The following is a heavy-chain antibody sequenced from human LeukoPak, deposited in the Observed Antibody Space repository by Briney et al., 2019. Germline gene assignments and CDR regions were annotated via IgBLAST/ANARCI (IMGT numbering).Heavy chain of an antibody. Sequence: GGSLRLSCAASGFTFSSYSMNWVRQAPGKGLEWVSSISSSSSYIYYADSVKGRFTISRDNAKNSLYLQMNSLRAEDTAVYYCARDGPWDYGDQRGGYWGQGTLVTVSS. CDR1: GFTFSSYS. J-gene: IGHJ4*02. CDR3: ARDGPWDYGDQRGGY. V-gene: IGHV3-21*01. D-gene: IGHD4-17*01. CDR2: ISSSSSYI.